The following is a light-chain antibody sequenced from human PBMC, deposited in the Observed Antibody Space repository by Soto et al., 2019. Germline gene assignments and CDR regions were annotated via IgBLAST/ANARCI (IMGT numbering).Light chain of an antibody. CDR1: QSVSSY. CDR2: DAS. J-gene: IGKJ1*01. Sequence: EIVLTQSPATLSLSPGERATLSCRASQSVSSYLAWYQQKPGQAPRLLIYDASNRATGIPARFSGSGSGTDLTLTIRWLEAEDFAVYCCQQRSNWATFGQGTKVEIK. V-gene: IGKV3-11*01. CDR3: QQRSNWAT.